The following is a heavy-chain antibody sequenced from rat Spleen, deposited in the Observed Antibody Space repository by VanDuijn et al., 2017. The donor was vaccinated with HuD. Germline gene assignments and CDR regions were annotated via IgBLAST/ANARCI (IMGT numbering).Heavy chain of an antibody. CDR3: TRVHIPGYNSMDA. D-gene: IGHD1-4*01. J-gene: IGHJ4*01. V-gene: IGHV5-29*01. CDR1: GFTFSDYG. Sequence: EVQLVESGGGLVQPGRSLKLSCAASGFTFSDYGMAWVRQAPTKGLEWVATISTSGGSTYYRDSVKGRFTISRDNAKSTLYLQMNSLRSEDTATYYCTRVHIPGYNSMDAWGQGASVTVSS. CDR2: ISTSGGST.